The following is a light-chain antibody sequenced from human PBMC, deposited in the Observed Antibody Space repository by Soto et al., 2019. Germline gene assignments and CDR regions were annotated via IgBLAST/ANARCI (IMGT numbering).Light chain of an antibody. CDR3: TSFTFSSTWV. J-gene: IGLJ3*02. Sequence: QSALTQPASVSGSPGQSITISCTGTSCDVGGYNYVSWYQQYPGKAPKLMIHEVTNRPSGVSNRFSGSKSGNTASLTISGLQAEDEADYYCTSFTFSSTWVFGGGTKLTVL. CDR1: SCDVGGYNY. CDR2: EVT. V-gene: IGLV2-14*01.